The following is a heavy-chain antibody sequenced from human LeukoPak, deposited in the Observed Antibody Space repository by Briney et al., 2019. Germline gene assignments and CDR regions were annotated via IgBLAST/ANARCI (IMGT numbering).Heavy chain of an antibody. J-gene: IGHJ4*02. CDR3: AKERQAGDSFTSDH. CDR2: ISGSTPAT. D-gene: IGHD4-17*01. V-gene: IGHV3-23*01. Sequence: GGSLRRSCVASGFPCSTYTMKWVRQAPGKGLEGVSAISGSTPATYYSASVKGRFTISRDNSKNTLFLQMNSLRAEDTAVYFCAKERQAGDSFTSDHWGQGTLVTVSS. CDR1: GFPCSTYT.